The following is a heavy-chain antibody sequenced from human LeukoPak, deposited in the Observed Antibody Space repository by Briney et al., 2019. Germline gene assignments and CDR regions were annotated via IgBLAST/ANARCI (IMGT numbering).Heavy chain of an antibody. CDR2: ISSSSSYI. V-gene: IGHV3-21*01. CDR1: GFTFSSYS. J-gene: IGHJ4*02. D-gene: IGHD3-10*01. Sequence: GGSLRLSCAASGFTFSSYSMNWVRQAPGKGLEWVSSISSSSSYIYYADSVKGRFTISRDNAKNSLYLQMNSLRAEDTAVYYCARDTRKPYGSGSYSRRYYFDYWGQGTLVTVSS. CDR3: ARDTRKPYGSGSYSRRYYFDY.